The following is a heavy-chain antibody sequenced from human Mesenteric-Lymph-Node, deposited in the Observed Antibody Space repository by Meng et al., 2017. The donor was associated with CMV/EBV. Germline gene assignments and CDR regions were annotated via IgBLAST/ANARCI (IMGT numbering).Heavy chain of an antibody. V-gene: IGHV1-8*01. CDR3: ARNPAHSGWFDP. CDR2: MNPNSGDK. D-gene: IGHD1-26*01. CDR1: RYTFTSND. Sequence: CKDSRYTFTSNDINWVRKATGQGLALMGWMNPNSGDKGYAHKFQGRATRTRDTSINPAYMELTSLRSDDTAVYYCARNPAHSGWFDPWGQGTLVTVSS. J-gene: IGHJ5*02.